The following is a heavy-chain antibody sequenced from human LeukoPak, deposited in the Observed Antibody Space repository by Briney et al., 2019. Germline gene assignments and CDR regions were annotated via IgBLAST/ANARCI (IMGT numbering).Heavy chain of an antibody. J-gene: IGHJ5*02. CDR1: GFTFSSYS. CDR2: ISSSSSYI. Sequence: GGSLRLSCAASGFTFSSYSMNWVRQAPGEGLEWVSSISSSSSYIYYADSVKGRFTISRDNAKNSLYLQMNSLRAEDTAVYYCARTPDSSGYFHWFDPWGQGTLVTVSS. D-gene: IGHD3-22*01. CDR3: ARTPDSSGYFHWFDP. V-gene: IGHV3-21*01.